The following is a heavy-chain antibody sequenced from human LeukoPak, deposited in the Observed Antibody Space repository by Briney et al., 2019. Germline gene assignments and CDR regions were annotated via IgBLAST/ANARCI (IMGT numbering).Heavy chain of an antibody. D-gene: IGHD5-18*01. CDR2: ISGSGGST. CDR3: AKVGNSYLYYFDY. CDR1: GFTFSSYA. V-gene: IGHV3-23*01. Sequence: GGSLRLSCAASGFTFSSYAMHWVRQAPGKGLEWVSAISGSGGSTYYADSVKGRFTISRDNSKNTLYLQMNSLRAEDTAVYYCAKVGNSYLYYFDYWGQGTLVTVSS. J-gene: IGHJ4*02.